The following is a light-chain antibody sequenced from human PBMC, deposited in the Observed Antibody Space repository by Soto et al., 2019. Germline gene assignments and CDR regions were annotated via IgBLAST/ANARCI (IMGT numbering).Light chain of an antibody. CDR2: EVS. Sequence: QSALTQPASVSGSPGQSITISCTGTSSDVGGYNYVSWYQQHPGKAPKLMIYEVSNRPSGLSNRFSGSKSGNTASLTISGLQAEDEADYHCSSYTSSSVVFGGGTKLTFL. CDR1: SSDVGGYNY. CDR3: SSYTSSSVV. J-gene: IGLJ2*01. V-gene: IGLV2-14*01.